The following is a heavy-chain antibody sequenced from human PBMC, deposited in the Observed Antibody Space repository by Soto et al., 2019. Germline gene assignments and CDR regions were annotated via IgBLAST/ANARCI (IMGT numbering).Heavy chain of an antibody. Sequence: SETLSLTCAVYGGSFSGYYWSCIRQPPGKGLEWIGEINPSGSTNYNPSLKSRVTISVDTSKNQFSLKLSSVTAADTAVYYCAREKDYYDSSGYYYENGMDVWGQGTTVTVSS. CDR2: INPSGST. CDR1: GGSFSGYY. V-gene: IGHV4-34*01. J-gene: IGHJ6*02. CDR3: AREKDYYDSSGYYYENGMDV. D-gene: IGHD3-22*01.